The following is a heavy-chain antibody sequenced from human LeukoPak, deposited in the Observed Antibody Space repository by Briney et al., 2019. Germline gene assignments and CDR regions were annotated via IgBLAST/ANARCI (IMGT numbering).Heavy chain of an antibody. CDR2: ISYDGSNK. V-gene: IGHV3-30-3*01. Sequence: GGSLRLSCAASGFTFSSYAMHWVRQAPGKGLEWVAVISYDGSNKYYADSVKGRFTISRDNSKNTLYLQMNSLRAEDTAVYYCAREYYYANSTPGYWGQGTLVTVSS. J-gene: IGHJ4*02. CDR1: GFTFSSYA. D-gene: IGHD3-10*01. CDR3: AREYYYANSTPGY.